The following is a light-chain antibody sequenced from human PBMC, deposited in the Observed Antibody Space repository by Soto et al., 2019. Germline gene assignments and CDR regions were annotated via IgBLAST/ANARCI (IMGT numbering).Light chain of an antibody. CDR1: QSVSSSY. CDR2: GAS. V-gene: IGKV3-20*01. CDR3: HQYGSSPPIT. Sequence: EIVLTQSPGTLSLSPGERATLSCRASQSVSSSYLAWYQQKPCQAPRLLIYGASIRATGIPDRFSGSGSGTDFTLTISRLEPEDFAVYYCHQYGSSPPITLGQGTRLEIK. J-gene: IGKJ5*01.